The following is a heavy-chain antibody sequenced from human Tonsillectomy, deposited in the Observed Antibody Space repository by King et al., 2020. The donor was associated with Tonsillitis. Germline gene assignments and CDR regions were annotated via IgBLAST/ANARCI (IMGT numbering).Heavy chain of an antibody. V-gene: IGHV4-34*01. CDR1: GGSFSGYY. D-gene: IGHD3-22*01. CDR2: INHSGST. J-gene: IGHJ4*02. Sequence: VQLQQWGAGLLKPSETLSLTCAVYGGSFSGYYWSWIRQPPGKGLEWIGEINHSGSTNYNPSLKSRVTISVDTSKNQFSLKLRPVTAADTAVYYCARGFRRLWDSSAYYFDYWGQGTLVTVSS. CDR3: ARGFRRLWDSSAYYFDY.